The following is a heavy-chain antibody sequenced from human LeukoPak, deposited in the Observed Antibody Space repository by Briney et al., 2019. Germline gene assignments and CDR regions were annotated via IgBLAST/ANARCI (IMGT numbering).Heavy chain of an antibody. D-gene: IGHD3-16*01. J-gene: IGHJ3*02. V-gene: IGHV4-39*07. CDR3: ARGRGRQATDAFDI. CDR2: IYYSGST. Sequence: PSETLSLTCTVSGGSISSSSYYWGWIRQPPGKGLEWIGSIYYSGSTYYNPSLKSRVTISVDTSKNQFSLKLSSVTAADTAVYYCARGRGRQATDAFDIWGQGTMVTVSS. CDR1: GGSISSSSYY.